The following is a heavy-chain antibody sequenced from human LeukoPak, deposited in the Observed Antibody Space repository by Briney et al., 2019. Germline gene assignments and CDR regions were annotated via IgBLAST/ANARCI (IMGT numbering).Heavy chain of an antibody. CDR1: GFTFSSYT. CDR3: ARDPSCSGGSCYSEGVNWFDP. Sequence: GGSLRLSCAASGFTFSSYTMNWVRQAPGKGLQSVSSISSSSSYIYYADSVKGRFTISRDNSKNSLYLQMNSLRAEDTAVYYCARDPSCSGGSCYSEGVNWFDPWGQGTLVTVSS. V-gene: IGHV3-21*01. D-gene: IGHD2-15*01. CDR2: ISSSSSYI. J-gene: IGHJ5*02.